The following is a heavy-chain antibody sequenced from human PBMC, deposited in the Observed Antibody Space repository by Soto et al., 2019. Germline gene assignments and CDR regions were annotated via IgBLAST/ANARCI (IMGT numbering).Heavy chain of an antibody. Sequence: QVQLVESGGGVVQPGRSLRLSCAASGFTFSSYAMHWVRQAPGKGLEWVAVISYDGSNKYYADSVKGRFTISRDNSKNTLYLQMNSLRAEDTAVYYCARGWIQRWSFDYWGQGTLVTVSS. V-gene: IGHV3-30-3*01. CDR2: ISYDGSNK. J-gene: IGHJ4*02. CDR3: ARGWIQRWSFDY. CDR1: GFTFSSYA. D-gene: IGHD5-18*01.